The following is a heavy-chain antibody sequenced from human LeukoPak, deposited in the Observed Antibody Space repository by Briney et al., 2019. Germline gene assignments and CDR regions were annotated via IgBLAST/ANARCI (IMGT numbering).Heavy chain of an antibody. D-gene: IGHD3-3*01. J-gene: IGHJ4*02. Sequence: GGSLRLSCAASGFTFSSYGMLWVRQAPVKGLEWVAVIWYDGSNKYYADSVKGRFTISRDNSKNTLYLQMNSLRAEDTAVYYCAKDGNSYDFWSGYYTASYYFDYWGQGTLVTVSS. CDR2: IWYDGSNK. CDR3: AKDGNSYDFWSGYYTASYYFDY. CDR1: GFTFSSYG. V-gene: IGHV3-33*06.